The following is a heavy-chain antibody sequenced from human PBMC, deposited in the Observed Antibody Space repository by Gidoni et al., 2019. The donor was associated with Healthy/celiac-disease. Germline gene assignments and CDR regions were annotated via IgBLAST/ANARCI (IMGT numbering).Heavy chain of an antibody. CDR2: ISWSGGST. Sequence: EVQLLESGGGLVQPGGSLRLSCAASGFNFSRYAMSWVRQAPGKGLEWVSSISWSGGSTYYADSVNGRFTISRDNSKNTLYLQMNSLRAEDTAVYYCAKDFSYDSSGYYARDYWGQGTLVTVSS. D-gene: IGHD3-22*01. J-gene: IGHJ4*02. CDR3: AKDFSYDSSGYYARDY. V-gene: IGHV3-23*01. CDR1: GFNFSRYA.